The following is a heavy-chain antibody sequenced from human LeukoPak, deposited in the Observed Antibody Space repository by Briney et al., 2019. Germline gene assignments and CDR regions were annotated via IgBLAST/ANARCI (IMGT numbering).Heavy chain of an antibody. CDR3: AREDGYNSPYYFDY. D-gene: IGHD5-24*01. Sequence: SETLSLTCTVSGVSISSYYWSWIRQPPGKGLEWIGFIFYSGSTNCNPSVKSRVTISVDTSKNQFSLKLRSVTAADTAVYYCAREDGYNSPYYFDYWGQGTLVTVSS. V-gene: IGHV4-59*01. CDR1: GVSISSYY. J-gene: IGHJ4*02. CDR2: IFYSGST.